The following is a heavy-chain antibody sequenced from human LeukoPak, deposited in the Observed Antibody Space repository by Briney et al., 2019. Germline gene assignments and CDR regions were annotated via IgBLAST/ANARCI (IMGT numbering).Heavy chain of an antibody. Sequence: SGPTLVKPTQTLTLTCTFSGFSLSTSGVGVGWIRRPPGKALEWLALIYWDDDKRYSPSLKSRLTITKDISKNQVVLTMTNMDPVDTATYYCAHSPQLLTAKYFQHWGQGTLVTVSS. CDR3: AHSPQLLTAKYFQH. J-gene: IGHJ1*01. V-gene: IGHV2-5*02. CDR2: IYWDDDK. CDR1: GFSLSTSGVG. D-gene: IGHD2-2*01.